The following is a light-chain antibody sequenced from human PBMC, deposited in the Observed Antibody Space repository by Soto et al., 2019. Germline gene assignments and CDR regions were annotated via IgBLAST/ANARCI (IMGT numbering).Light chain of an antibody. CDR2: AAS. Sequence: DIQMTQSPSSLSASVGDRVTITCRASQAISNYLAWYQQKPGKVPTLLSYAASTLQSGVPARFSGSGSGTDFTLTISSLQPEDAATYYCQKFNAVPTFGGGTKVEL. J-gene: IGKJ4*02. CDR3: QKFNAVPT. V-gene: IGKV1-27*01. CDR1: QAISNY.